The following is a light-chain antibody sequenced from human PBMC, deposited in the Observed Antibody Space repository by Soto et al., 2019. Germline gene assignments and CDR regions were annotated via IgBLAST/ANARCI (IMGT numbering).Light chain of an antibody. CDR2: DTD. CDR3: QQNRDWPPRT. Sequence: EIVLTQSPATLSLSPGERATLSCRASQSVGSFLAWYQQKPGQAPSLLIYDTDKRPTGVPAKFNGSGSGADLTATITGVEHDEFRVYYCQQNRDWPPRTFGQGTRLDIK. CDR1: QSVGSF. J-gene: IGKJ5*01. V-gene: IGKV3-11*01.